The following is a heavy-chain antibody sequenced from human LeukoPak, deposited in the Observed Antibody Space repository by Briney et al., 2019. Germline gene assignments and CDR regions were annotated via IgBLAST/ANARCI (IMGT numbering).Heavy chain of an antibody. Sequence: SQTLSLSCVISGDGVSTNNAAAWNWFRQSPSRGLEWLGRTYYRSKWFNEYAISVKSRMLINADTSRNQFSLQLNSVTPEDTAMYYCARGTRNAFDSWGQGTLVTVSS. CDR1: GDGVSTNNAAA. J-gene: IGHJ4*02. D-gene: IGHD2-2*01. CDR3: ARGTRNAFDS. V-gene: IGHV6-1*01. CDR2: TYYRSKWFN.